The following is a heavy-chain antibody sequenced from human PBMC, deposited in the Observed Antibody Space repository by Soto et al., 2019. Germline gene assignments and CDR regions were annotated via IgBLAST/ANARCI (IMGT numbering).Heavy chain of an antibody. Sequence: GASVKVSCKASGYTFTGYYMHWVRQAPGQGLEWMGWINPNSGGTNYAQKFQGWVTMTRDTSISTAYMELSRLRSDDTAVYYCARGARAVAGTFYYYGMDVWGQGTTVTVSS. CDR1: GYTFTGYY. D-gene: IGHD6-19*01. J-gene: IGHJ6*02. CDR2: INPNSGGT. V-gene: IGHV1-2*04. CDR3: ARGARAVAGTFYYYGMDV.